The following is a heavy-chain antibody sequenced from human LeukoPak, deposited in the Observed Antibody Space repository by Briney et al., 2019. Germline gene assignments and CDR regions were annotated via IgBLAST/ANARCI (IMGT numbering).Heavy chain of an antibody. CDR2: ISYDGSNK. CDR3: ANPLRSYGAFDI. V-gene: IGHV3-30*18. Sequence: GRSLRLSCAASGFTFSSYGMHWVRQAPGKGLEWVAVISYDGSNKYYADSVKGRFTISRDNSKNTLYLQMNSLRAEDTAVYYCANPLRSYGAFDIWGQGTMVTVSS. J-gene: IGHJ3*02. D-gene: IGHD1-26*01. CDR1: GFTFSSYG.